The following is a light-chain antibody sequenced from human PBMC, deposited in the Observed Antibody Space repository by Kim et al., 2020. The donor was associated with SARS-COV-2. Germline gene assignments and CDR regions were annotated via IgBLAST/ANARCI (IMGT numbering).Light chain of an antibody. V-gene: IGKV3-20*01. Sequence: FPGERATLSCRASQSFNNNKLAWYQQNPGQAPRLLIYGASRRAIGIPDRFSGSGSGTDFTLTISRLEPEDFAVYYCHQYDGIPETFGQGTKVDIK. CDR1: QSFNNNK. CDR2: GAS. J-gene: IGKJ1*01. CDR3: HQYDGIPET.